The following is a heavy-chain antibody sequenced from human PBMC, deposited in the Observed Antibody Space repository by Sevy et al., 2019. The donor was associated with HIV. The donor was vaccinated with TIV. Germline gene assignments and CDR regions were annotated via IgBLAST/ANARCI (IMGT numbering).Heavy chain of an antibody. V-gene: IGHV3-23*01. J-gene: IGHJ4*02. CDR1: GFTFSSYA. D-gene: IGHD3-10*01. CDR2: ISGSGGST. Sequence: GGSLRLSCAASGFTFSSYAMSWVRQAPGKGLEWVSAISGSGGSTYYADSVKGRFTISRDNSKNTLYLQMNSLRAEDTAVYYGAKSPSGSYYNADYWGQGTLVTVSS. CDR3: AKSPSGSYYNADY.